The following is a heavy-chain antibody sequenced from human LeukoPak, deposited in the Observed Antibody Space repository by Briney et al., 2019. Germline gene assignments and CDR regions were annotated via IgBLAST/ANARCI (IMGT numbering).Heavy chain of an antibody. Sequence: ASVKVSCKASGYTFTGYYMHWVRQAPGQGLEWMGRINPNSGGTNYAQKFQGRVTMTRDTSISTAYMELSRLRSDDTAVYYCARAYCSSTSCYFDYWGQGTLVTVSS. D-gene: IGHD2-2*01. CDR2: INPNSGGT. CDR1: GYTFTGYY. V-gene: IGHV1-2*06. CDR3: ARAYCSSTSCYFDY. J-gene: IGHJ4*02.